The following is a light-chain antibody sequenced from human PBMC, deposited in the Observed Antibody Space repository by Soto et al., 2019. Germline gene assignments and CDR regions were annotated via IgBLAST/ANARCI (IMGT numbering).Light chain of an antibody. CDR1: QGISTW. J-gene: IGKJ1*01. CDR3: QQASRFPWT. V-gene: IGKV1-12*01. Sequence: DIQMTQSPSSVSVSVGDRVTITCRASQGISTWLAWYQQKPGKAPKLLVHSASTLQSGVPSRFSGSGSGTNFTLTITSLQPEDFATFYCQQASRFPWTFGQGTTVENK. CDR2: SAS.